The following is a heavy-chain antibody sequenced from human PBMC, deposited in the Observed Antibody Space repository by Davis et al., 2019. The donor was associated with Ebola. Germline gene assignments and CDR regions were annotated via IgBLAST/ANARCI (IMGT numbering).Heavy chain of an antibody. J-gene: IGHJ4*02. D-gene: IGHD1-7*01. CDR1: GFTFSSYW. V-gene: IGHV3-74*01. Sequence: HTGGSLRLSCAASGFTFSSYWMHWVRHAPGKGLVWVSRINSDGSSTSYADSVKGRFTISRDDFRDTLFLQMNSLRAEDSAIYYCAKRGRHGPGTTDFDYWGQGTLVTVSS. CDR3: AKRGRHGPGTTDFDY. CDR2: INSDGSST.